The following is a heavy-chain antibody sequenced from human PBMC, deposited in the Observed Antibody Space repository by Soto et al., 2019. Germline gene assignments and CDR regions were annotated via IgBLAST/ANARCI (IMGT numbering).Heavy chain of an antibody. Sequence: SQTLSLTCAMSGDSVSSNSAAWDWIRQSPSRGLEWLGRTYYRSKWYNDYAVSVKSRITINPDTSKNQFSLQLNSVTPEDTAVYFCARLRDYYDSSGYFSEALDFWGQGTLVTVSS. CDR1: GDSVSSNSAA. J-gene: IGHJ4*02. D-gene: IGHD3-22*01. V-gene: IGHV6-1*01. CDR3: ARLRDYYDSSGYFSEALDF. CDR2: TYYRSKWYN.